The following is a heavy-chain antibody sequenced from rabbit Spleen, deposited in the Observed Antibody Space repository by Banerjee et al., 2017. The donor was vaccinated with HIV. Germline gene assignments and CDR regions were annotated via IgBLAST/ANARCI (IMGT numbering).Heavy chain of an antibody. CDR2: IYTGTSGST. Sequence: QSLEESGGDLVKPGASLTLTCTASGFSFSSSYWMCWVRQAPGKGLEWIASIYTGTSGSTYYASWAKGRFTISKTSSTTVTLQMTSLTAADTATYFCARNSGSGDWNLWGPGTLVTVS. CDR1: GFSFSSSYW. D-gene: IGHD1-1*01. J-gene: IGHJ4*01. V-gene: IGHV1S40*01. CDR3: ARNSGSGDWNL.